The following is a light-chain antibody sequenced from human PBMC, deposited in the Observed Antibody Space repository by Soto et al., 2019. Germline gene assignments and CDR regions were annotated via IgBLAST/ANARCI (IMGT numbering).Light chain of an antibody. Sequence: IQLTQSPSSLSASVGDRVTITCRASQGISSYLAWYQRKPGKAPKLLIYAASTLQSGVPSRFSGSGSGSGFTLTTSSLQTEDFATYYCQQLNSYPLTFGGGTKVDIK. CDR3: QQLNSYPLT. CDR2: AAS. V-gene: IGKV1-9*01. J-gene: IGKJ4*01. CDR1: QGISSY.